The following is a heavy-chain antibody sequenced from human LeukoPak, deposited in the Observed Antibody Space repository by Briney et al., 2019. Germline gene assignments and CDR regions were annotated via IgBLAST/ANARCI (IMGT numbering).Heavy chain of an antibody. CDR3: ARDALRPPLIVVVPAAPYYFDY. D-gene: IGHD2-2*01. J-gene: IGHJ4*02. Sequence: SETLSLTCTVSGGSISSYYWSWIRQPAGKGLEWIGRIYTSGSTNYNPSLKSRVTMSVDTSKNQFSLKLSSVTAADTAVYYCARDALRPPLIVVVPAAPYYFDYWGQGALVTVSS. CDR1: GGSISSYY. CDR2: IYTSGST. V-gene: IGHV4-4*07.